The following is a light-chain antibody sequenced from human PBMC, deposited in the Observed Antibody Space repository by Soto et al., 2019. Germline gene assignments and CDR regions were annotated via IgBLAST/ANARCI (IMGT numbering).Light chain of an antibody. J-gene: IGLJ1*01. V-gene: IGLV2-14*01. Sequence: QSVLTQPASVSGSPGQSITISCTGTSSDVGRYNYVSWYQQHPGKAPKLMIYDVSNRPSGVTNRFSGSKSGNTASLTISGLQAEDEADYYCSSYTTSRTPRYVFGTGTKLTVL. CDR2: DVS. CDR3: SSYTTSRTPRYV. CDR1: SSDVGRYNY.